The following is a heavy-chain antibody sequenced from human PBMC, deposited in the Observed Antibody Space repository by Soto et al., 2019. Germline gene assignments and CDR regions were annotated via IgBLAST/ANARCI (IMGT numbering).Heavy chain of an antibody. CDR2: IYHSGTT. CDR3: ARGPIVVVPAAMASMGGFDY. V-gene: IGHV4-31*03. CDR1: GGSISSGGYY. D-gene: IGHD2-2*01. Sequence: SETLSLTCTVSGGSISSGGYYWSWIRQHPGKGLEWIGYIYHSGTTYYNPSLKSRVTISVDTSKNQFSLKLTSVTAADTAVYYCARGPIVVVPAAMASMGGFDYWGQGTLVTVSS. J-gene: IGHJ4*02.